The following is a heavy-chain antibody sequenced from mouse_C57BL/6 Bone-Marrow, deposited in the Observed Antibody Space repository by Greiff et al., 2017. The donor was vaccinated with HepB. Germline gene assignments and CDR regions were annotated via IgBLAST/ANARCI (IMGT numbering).Heavy chain of an antibody. V-gene: IGHV6-3*01. J-gene: IGHJ2*01. Sequence: EVKLEESGGGLVQPGGSMKLSCVASGFTFSNYWMNWVRQSPEKGLEWVAQIRLKSDNYATHYAESVKGRFTISRDDSKSSVYLQMNNLRAEDTGIYYCTIYYGYDGYFDYWGQGTTLTVSS. D-gene: IGHD2-2*01. CDR2: IRLKSDNYAT. CDR3: TIYYGYDGYFDY. CDR1: GFTFSNYW.